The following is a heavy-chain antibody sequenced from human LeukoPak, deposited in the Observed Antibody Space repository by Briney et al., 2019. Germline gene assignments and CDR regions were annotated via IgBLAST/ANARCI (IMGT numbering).Heavy chain of an antibody. V-gene: IGHV4-59*01. D-gene: IGHD3/OR15-3a*01. CDR2: IYYSGST. J-gene: IGHJ4*02. Sequence: SETLSLTCTVSGGSISSYYWSWIRQPPGKGLEWIGYIYYSGSTNYNPSLKSRVTISVDTSKNQFSLKLSSVTAADTAVYYCAGGLSKDFWSGWGQGTLVTVSS. CDR1: GGSISSYY. CDR3: AGGLSKDFWSG.